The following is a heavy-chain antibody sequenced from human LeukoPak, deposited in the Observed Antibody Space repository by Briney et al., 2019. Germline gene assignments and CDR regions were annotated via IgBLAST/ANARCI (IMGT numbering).Heavy chain of an antibody. CDR2: IYYSGST. V-gene: IGHV4-59*01. D-gene: IGHD6-13*01. CDR3: ARSSHIAAAGTGPYYYYYYYMDV. J-gene: IGHJ6*03. Sequence: SETLSLTCTVSGGSISSYYWSWIRQPPGKGLEWIGYIYYSGSTNYNPSLNSRVTISVDTSKNQFSLKLSSVTAADTAVYYCARSSHIAAAGTGPYYYYYYYMDVWGKGTTVTVSS. CDR1: GGSISSYY.